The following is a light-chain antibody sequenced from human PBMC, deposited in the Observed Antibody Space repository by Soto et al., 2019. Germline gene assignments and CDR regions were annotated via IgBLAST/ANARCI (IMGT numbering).Light chain of an antibody. CDR1: QDISNY. CDR2: DAS. CDR3: QQYDNLPPHT. Sequence: DIQMTQSPSSLSASVGDRVTITCQASQDISNYLNWYQQKPGKAPKLLIYDASNLETGVPSRFSGSGSGTDFIFTISSLQPEDIATYYCQQYDNLPPHTFGQGTKLEIK. J-gene: IGKJ2*01. V-gene: IGKV1-33*01.